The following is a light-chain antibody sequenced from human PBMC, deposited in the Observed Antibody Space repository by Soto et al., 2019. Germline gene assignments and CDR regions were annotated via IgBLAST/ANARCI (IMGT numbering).Light chain of an antibody. CDR2: DAS. V-gene: IGKV3-15*01. CDR3: HQYNSWPPGT. J-gene: IGKJ2*01. Sequence: EIVMTQSPATLSVSPGERATLSCRASLSVSRNLAWYQQKPGQAPRLLISDASTRATGIPARFSGSGSGTEFTLTISSLQSEDFALYYCHQYNSWPPGTFGQGTKVDIK. CDR1: LSVSRN.